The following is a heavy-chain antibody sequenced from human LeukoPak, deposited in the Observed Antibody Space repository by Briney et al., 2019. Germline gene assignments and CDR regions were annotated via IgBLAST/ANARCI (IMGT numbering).Heavy chain of an antibody. D-gene: IGHD3-10*01. CDR1: GYTFTGYY. CDR2: INPNSGGT. J-gene: IGHJ6*02. CDR3: ARDVDGSGSYFGQNRYYYYYYGMDV. Sequence: ASVKVSCKASGYTFTGYYMHWVRQAPGQGLEWMGWINPNSGGTNYAQKFQGRVTMTRDTSISTAYMELSRLRSDDTAVYYCARDVDGSGSYFGQNRYYYYYYGMDVWGQGTTVTVSS. V-gene: IGHV1-2*02.